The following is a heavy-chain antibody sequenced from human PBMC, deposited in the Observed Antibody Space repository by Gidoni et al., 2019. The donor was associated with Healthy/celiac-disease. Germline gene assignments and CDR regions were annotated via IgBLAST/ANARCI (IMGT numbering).Heavy chain of an antibody. CDR1: GGSFTNYY. CDR2: INHSGST. J-gene: IGHJ5*02. CDR3: ARVLPFRRISMVRGLNWFDP. Sequence: QVQLQQWGAGLLKPSETLSLTCAVYGGSFTNYYWSWVRQHPGTGLEWIGEINHSGSTNYNPSLKSRVTISVDTSKNQFSLKLSSVTAADTAVYYCARVLPFRRISMVRGLNWFDPWGQGTLVTVSS. D-gene: IGHD3-10*01. V-gene: IGHV4-34*01.